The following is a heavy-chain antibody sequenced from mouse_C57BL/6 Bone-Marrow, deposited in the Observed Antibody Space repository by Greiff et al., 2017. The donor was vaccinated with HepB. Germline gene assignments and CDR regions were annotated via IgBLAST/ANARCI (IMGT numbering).Heavy chain of an antibody. CDR1: GFNIKDDY. V-gene: IGHV14-4*01. D-gene: IGHD1-1*01. J-gene: IGHJ2*01. CDR3: TSVITLYYFDY. Sequence: VQLKQSGAELVRPGASVKLSCTASGFNIKDDYMHWVKQRPEQGLEWIGWIDPENGDTEYASKFQGKATITADTSSNTAYLQLSSLTSEDTAVYYCTSVITLYYFDYWGQGTTLTVSS. CDR2: IDPENGDT.